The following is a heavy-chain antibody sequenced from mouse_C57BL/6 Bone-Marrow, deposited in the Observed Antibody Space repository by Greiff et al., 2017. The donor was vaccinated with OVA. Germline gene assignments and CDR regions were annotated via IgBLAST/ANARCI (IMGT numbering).Heavy chain of an antibody. J-gene: IGHJ3*01. D-gene: IGHD1-1*01. Sequence: VKLVESGPGLVQPSQSLSITCTVSGFSLTSYGVHWVRQPPGKGLEWLGVIWSGGSTDYNAAFISRLSISKDNSKSQVFFKMNSLQADDTAIYYCAKESHYYGSSLGWFAYWGQGTLVTVSA. CDR1: GFSLTSYG. CDR3: AKESHYYGSSLGWFAY. CDR2: IWSGGST. V-gene: IGHV2-4*01.